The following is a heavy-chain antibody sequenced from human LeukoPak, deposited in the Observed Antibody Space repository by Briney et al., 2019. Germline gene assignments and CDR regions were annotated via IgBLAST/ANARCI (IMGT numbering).Heavy chain of an antibody. CDR2: IRYDGSNK. CDR1: GFTFSSYG. Sequence: GGSLRLSCAASGFTFSSYGMHWVRQAPGKGLEWVAFIRYDGSNKYYADSVKGRFTISRDNSKNTLYLQMNSLRAEDTAVYYCAKAWDAYYYYYMDVWGKGTTVTVSS. V-gene: IGHV3-30*02. J-gene: IGHJ6*03. CDR3: AKAWDAYYYYYMDV. D-gene: IGHD1-26*01.